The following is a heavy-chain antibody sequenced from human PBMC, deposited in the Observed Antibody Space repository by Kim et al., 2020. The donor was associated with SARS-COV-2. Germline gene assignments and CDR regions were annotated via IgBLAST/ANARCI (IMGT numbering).Heavy chain of an antibody. J-gene: IGHJ6*02. CDR3: AREGRITMVQVANKDRNYYYFGMEV. CDR2: IYYSGST. D-gene: IGHD3-10*01. Sequence: SETLSLTCTVSGGSISSYYWSWIRQPPGKGLEWIGYIYYSGSTNYNPSLKSRVTISVDTSKNQFSLKLSSVTAADTAVYYCAREGRITMVQVANKDRNYYYFGMEVWGQGTTGTVSS. CDR1: GGSISSYY. V-gene: IGHV4-59*13.